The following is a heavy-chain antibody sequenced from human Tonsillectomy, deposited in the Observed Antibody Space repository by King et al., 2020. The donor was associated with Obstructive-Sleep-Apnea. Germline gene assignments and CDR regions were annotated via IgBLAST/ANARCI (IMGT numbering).Heavy chain of an antibody. Sequence: VQLVESGAEVKKPGSSVKVSCKASGGTFSSYAISWVRQAPGQGLEWMGGIIPIFVTANYAQKVQGRVTITADESTSTAYMELSSLRSEDTAVYYCARGPYSGSYSYVDYWGQGTLVTVSS. CDR3: ARGPYSGSYSYVDY. CDR2: IIPIFVTA. J-gene: IGHJ4*02. D-gene: IGHD1-26*01. CDR1: GGTFSSYA. V-gene: IGHV1-69*01.